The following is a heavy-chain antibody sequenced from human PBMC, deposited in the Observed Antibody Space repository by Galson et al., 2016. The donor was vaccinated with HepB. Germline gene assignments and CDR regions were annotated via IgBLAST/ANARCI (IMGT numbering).Heavy chain of an antibody. Sequence: FLRLSCAASGFTFSSYGMHWVRQAPGKGLEWVAVISYDGSNKYYADSVKGRFTISRDNSKNTPYLQMNSLRAEDTAVYYCAKDSRSYYEFWRGFFVSEWGQGTLVTVSS. CDR2: ISYDGSNK. V-gene: IGHV3-30*18. CDR3: AKDSRSYYEFWRGFFVSE. J-gene: IGHJ4*02. D-gene: IGHD3-3*01. CDR1: GFTFSSYG.